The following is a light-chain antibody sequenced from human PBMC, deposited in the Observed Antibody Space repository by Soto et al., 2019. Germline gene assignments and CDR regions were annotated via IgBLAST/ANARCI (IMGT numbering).Light chain of an antibody. CDR3: QQYYSSPQT. J-gene: IGKJ1*01. V-gene: IGKV4-1*01. Sequence: DIVMTQSPDSLAVSLGERATINCKSSQSVLHSPNNKNYLAWYQQKSGQPPKLLIYWASTRESGVPDRFSGSGSGTDVTLTISSLQAEDVAVYYCQQYYSSPQTFGQGTKVEIK. CDR2: WAS. CDR1: QSVLHSPNNKNY.